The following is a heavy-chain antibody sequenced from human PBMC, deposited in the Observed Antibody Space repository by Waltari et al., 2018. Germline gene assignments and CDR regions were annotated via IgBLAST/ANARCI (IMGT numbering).Heavy chain of an antibody. CDR2: IYTSGST. V-gene: IGHV4-4*07. CDR3: ARDSITMVRDPGDYYYYMDV. J-gene: IGHJ6*03. CDR1: GGSISSYY. Sequence: QVQLQESGPGLVKPSESLSLTCTVSGGSISSYYWSWIRQPAGKGLEWIGRIYTSGSTNYNPALKSRVTMSVDTSKNQFSLKLSSVTAADTAVYYCARDSITMVRDPGDYYYYMDVWGKGTTVTISS. D-gene: IGHD3-10*01.